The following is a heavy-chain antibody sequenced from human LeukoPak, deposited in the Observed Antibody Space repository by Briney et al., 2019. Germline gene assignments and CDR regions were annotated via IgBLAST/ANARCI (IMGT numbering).Heavy chain of an antibody. CDR2: IYSGDNT. Sequence: GGSLRLSCAASGFTVSSNYMSWVRQAPGKGLEWVSVIYSGDNTYYADSVKGRFTISRDNSKNTLYLQMNSLRAEDTAVYYCARGFGSSAYYYYMDVWGKGTTVTISS. CDR3: ARGFGSSAYYYYMDV. D-gene: IGHD1-26*01. CDR1: GFTVSSNY. V-gene: IGHV3-53*01. J-gene: IGHJ6*03.